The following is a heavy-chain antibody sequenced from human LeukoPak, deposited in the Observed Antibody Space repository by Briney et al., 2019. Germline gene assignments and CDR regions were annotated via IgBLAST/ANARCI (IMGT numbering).Heavy chain of an antibody. J-gene: IGHJ4*02. Sequence: SETLSLTCTVSGGSMSNYYWSWIRQPPGKGLEWIGCMYYSGGTNYNPSLKSRVTMSADTSKNQFSLKLNSVTAADTAVYYCATTNTWHRCFDYWGQGTLVTVSS. CDR1: GGSMSNYY. CDR3: ATTNTWHRCFDY. D-gene: IGHD2-2*01. CDR2: MYYSGGT. V-gene: IGHV4-59*01.